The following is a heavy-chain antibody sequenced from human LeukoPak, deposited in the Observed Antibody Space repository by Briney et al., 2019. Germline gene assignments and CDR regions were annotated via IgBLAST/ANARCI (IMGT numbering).Heavy chain of an antibody. V-gene: IGHV3-66*01. CDR3: ARVLGSLRTRYYYYMDV. CDR2: IYSGGRT. Sequence: HPGGSLRLSCAASGFTVSSNYMSWVRQAPGKGLEWVSVIYSGGRTYYGDSVKGRFTISRDNSKNTLYLQMNSLRAEDTAVYYCARVLGSLRTRYYYYMDVWGKGTTVTVSS. D-gene: IGHD1-26*01. CDR1: GFTVSSNY. J-gene: IGHJ6*03.